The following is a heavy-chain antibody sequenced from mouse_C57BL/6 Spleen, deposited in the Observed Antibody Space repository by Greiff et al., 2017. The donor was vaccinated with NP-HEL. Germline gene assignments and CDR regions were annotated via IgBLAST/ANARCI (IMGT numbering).Heavy chain of an antibody. V-gene: IGHV6-3*01. J-gene: IGHJ2*01. Sequence: EVKLVESGGGLVQPGGSMKLSCVASGFTFSNYWMNWVRQSPEKGLEWVAQIRLKSVNYATHYAESVKGRFTISRDDSKSSVYMQMNNLRAEVTGIYYCTEEGYDGSSFPFDYWGQGTTLTVSA. D-gene: IGHD1-1*01. CDR1: GFTFSNYW. CDR3: TEEGYDGSSFPFDY. CDR2: IRLKSVNYAT.